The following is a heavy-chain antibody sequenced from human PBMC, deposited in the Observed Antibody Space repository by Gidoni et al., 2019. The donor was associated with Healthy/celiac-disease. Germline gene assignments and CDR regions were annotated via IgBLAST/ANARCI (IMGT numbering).Heavy chain of an antibody. CDR3: AKNPVGTDYGDYAGPDFDY. Sequence: QVQLVESGGGVVQPGRSLSLSCAASGFTFSSYGMPWVRQAPGKGLEWVAVISYDGSNKYYADSVKGRFTISRDNSKNTLYLQMNSLRAEDTAVYYCAKNPVGTDYGDYAGPDFDYWGQGTLVTVSS. V-gene: IGHV3-30*18. D-gene: IGHD4-17*01. J-gene: IGHJ4*02. CDR2: ISYDGSNK. CDR1: GFTFSSYG.